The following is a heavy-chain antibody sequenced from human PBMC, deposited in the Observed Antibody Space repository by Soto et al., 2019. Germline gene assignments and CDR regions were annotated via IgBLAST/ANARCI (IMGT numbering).Heavy chain of an antibody. CDR2: IDPDGSQK. CDR1: GFTFSTYW. D-gene: IGHD1-26*01. CDR3: ARDMGPSGAYGY. V-gene: IGHV3-7*03. Sequence: EVQLVGSGGDLVQPGGSLRLSCAASGFTFSTYWMSWVRQAPGKGLEWVANIDPDGSQKYYVDSVKGRFTISRDNAKNSLYLQMNSLRAEDTAVYYCARDMGPSGAYGYWGQGTLVTVSS. J-gene: IGHJ4*02.